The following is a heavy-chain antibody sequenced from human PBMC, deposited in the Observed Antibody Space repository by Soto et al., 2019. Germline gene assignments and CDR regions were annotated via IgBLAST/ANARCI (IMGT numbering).Heavy chain of an antibody. D-gene: IGHD2-15*01. Sequence: GGSLRLSCAASGFTFSSYAMHWVRQAPGKGLECVSAISSNGGSTYYANSVKGRFTISRDNSKNTLYLQMGSLRAEDTAVYYCARVGGAAAFDIWGQGTMVTVSS. CDR1: GFTFSSYA. J-gene: IGHJ3*02. CDR2: ISSNGGST. CDR3: ARVGGAAAFDI. V-gene: IGHV3-64*01.